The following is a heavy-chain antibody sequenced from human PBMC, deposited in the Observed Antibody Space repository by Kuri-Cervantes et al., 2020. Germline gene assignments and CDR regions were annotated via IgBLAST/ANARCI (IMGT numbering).Heavy chain of an antibody. CDR1: TLTFSTYG. J-gene: IGHJ4*02. CDR3: ARGYCSGGSCYSAD. Sequence: GGSLRLSCEAYTLTFSTYGMSWVRQAPGKGLEWVSGIGVSGGTTNYADSVKGRFTISRDNAKNSLYLQMNSLRAEDTAVYYCARGYCSGGSCYSADWGQGTLVTVSS. V-gene: IGHV3-23*01. CDR2: IGVSGGTT. D-gene: IGHD2-15*01.